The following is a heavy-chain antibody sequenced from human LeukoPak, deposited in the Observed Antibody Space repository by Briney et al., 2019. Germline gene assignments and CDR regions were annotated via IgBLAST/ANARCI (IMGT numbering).Heavy chain of an antibody. V-gene: IGHV3-11*04. Sequence: PGGSLRLSCAASGFTFSDYYMSWIRQPPGKGLEWVSYISSSGSSIYYADSVKGRFTISRDNAKNSQYLQMNSLRAEDTAVYYCARADYNWNYFDSWGQGTLVTVSS. D-gene: IGHD1-20*01. CDR2: ISSSGSSI. J-gene: IGHJ4*02. CDR1: GFTFSDYY. CDR3: ARADYNWNYFDS.